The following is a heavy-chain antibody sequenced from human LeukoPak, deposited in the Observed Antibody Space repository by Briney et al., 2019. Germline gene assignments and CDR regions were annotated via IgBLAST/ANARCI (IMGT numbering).Heavy chain of an antibody. CDR1: GGSISSHY. D-gene: IGHD6-6*01. Sequence: PSETLSLTCTVSGGSISSHYWSWIRQPPGKGLEWIGYFYYSGSTNYNPSLKSRVTISVDTSKNQFSLKLSSVTAADTAVYYCARDGKGSSSTGEALVSDAFDYWGQGTLVTVSS. V-gene: IGHV4-59*11. J-gene: IGHJ4*02. CDR2: FYYSGST. CDR3: ARDGKGSSSTGEALVSDAFDY.